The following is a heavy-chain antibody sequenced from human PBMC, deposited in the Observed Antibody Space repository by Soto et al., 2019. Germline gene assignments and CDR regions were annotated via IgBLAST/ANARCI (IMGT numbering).Heavy chain of an antibody. D-gene: IGHD6-13*01. CDR1: GDSVTSHY. V-gene: IGHV4-59*02. J-gene: IGHJ6*02. Sequence: SETLSLTCSFSGDSVTSHYLTWIRQSPEKGLEWIGYMNYTGFSNYNPSLKSRLTISVDTSKNQFTLQLSSVTAADTAVYYCARDRYSSSWAYYYGMDVWGQGTTVTVSS. CDR2: MNYTGFS. CDR3: ARDRYSSSWAYYYGMDV.